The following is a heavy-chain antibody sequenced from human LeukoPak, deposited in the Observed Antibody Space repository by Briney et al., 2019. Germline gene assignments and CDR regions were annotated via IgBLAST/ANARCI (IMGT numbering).Heavy chain of an antibody. CDR1: GFIFRDYY. CDR3: AKGSSAGRPYYFDY. J-gene: IGHJ4*02. V-gene: IGHV3-11*01. Sequence: TTGGSLRLSCAASGFIFRDYYMSWIRQAPGKGLEWVSYITSGGGTIYYADSVKGRFTISRDNAKNSLYLQMNSLRAEDTAMYYCAKGSSAGRPYYFDYWGQGTLVTVSS. D-gene: IGHD3-10*01. CDR2: ITSGGGTI.